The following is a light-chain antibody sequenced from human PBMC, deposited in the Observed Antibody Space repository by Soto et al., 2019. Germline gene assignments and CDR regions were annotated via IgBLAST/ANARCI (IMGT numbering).Light chain of an antibody. J-gene: IGKJ2*01. CDR3: QQYFSDST. CDR2: DAS. V-gene: IGKV1-5*01. CDR1: QSISQY. Sequence: DIQMTQFPSSLSASVGDRVTITCRASQSISQYLAWYQQKPGKAPKLLIYDASTLEGGISSRISGSGSGTKFTLTISSLRPDDFATYYCQQYFSDSTLGQGTKLGI.